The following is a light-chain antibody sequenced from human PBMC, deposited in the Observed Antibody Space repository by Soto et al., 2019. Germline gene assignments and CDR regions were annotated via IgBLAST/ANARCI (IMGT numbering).Light chain of an antibody. CDR2: GAS. CDR1: QSVSSN. CDR3: QQYNKFPSLP. J-gene: IGKJ4*02. Sequence: EIVMTQSPATMSVSPGERATLSCRASQSVSSNLAWYQQKPGQAPRLLIYGASTRATGIPARFSGSGSGTEFTLTISSLQSEDFALYYCQQYNKFPSLPFGGGTKVEIK. V-gene: IGKV3-15*01.